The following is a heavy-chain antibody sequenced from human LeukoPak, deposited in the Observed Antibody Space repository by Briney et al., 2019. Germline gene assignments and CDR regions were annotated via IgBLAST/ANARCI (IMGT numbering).Heavy chain of an antibody. CDR2: IYTREST. CDR1: GGSLNIYY. Sequence: SETPSLTCTDPGGSLNIYYWSWIRPPAGKGLGWIGRIYTRESTNYNPSLKSRVTMSVDTSKNQFSLKLSSVTAADTAVYYCARGRYCSADICSGGDAFDIWGQGTMVSVSS. CDR3: ARGRYCSADICSGGDAFDI. D-gene: IGHD2-15*01. V-gene: IGHV4-4*07. J-gene: IGHJ3*02.